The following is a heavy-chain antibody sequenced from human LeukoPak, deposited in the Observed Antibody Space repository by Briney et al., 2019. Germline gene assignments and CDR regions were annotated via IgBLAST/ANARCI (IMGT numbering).Heavy chain of an antibody. CDR1: GFTFTNYA. V-gene: IGHV3-23*01. J-gene: IGHJ4*02. Sequence: HPGASLRLSCAASGFTFTNYAMYWVRQAPGKGLEWVSAVSGRDDSTYYADSVKGRFTISRDTSKNTLYLQMNGLRAEDTAVYYCAKWGDYDILTGYYDPDYWGQGTLVTVSS. D-gene: IGHD3-9*01. CDR3: AKWGDYDILTGYYDPDY. CDR2: VSGRDDST.